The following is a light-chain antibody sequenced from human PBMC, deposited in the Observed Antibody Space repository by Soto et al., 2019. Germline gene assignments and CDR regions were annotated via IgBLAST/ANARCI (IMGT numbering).Light chain of an antibody. V-gene: IGLV2-8*01. CDR2: XLS. CDR1: SXDIGGYNY. Sequence: QSALTQPPSASGSPXQSVTISXXGTSXDIGGYNYVSWYQQHPGKAPKLMXXXLSKRPSGVPDRFSGSKSGNTASLTVSGLQAEDEADYYCSSHAGSNNFVVFGGGTKLTVL. CDR3: SSHAGSNNFVV. J-gene: IGLJ2*01.